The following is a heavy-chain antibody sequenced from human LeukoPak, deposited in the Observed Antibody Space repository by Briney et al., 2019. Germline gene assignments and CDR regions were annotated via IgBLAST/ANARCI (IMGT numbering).Heavy chain of an antibody. V-gene: IGHV4-59*01. Sequence: SETLSLTCTVSGGSISSYYWSWIRQPPGKGLEWIGYIYYSGSTNYNPSLKSRVTISVDTSKNQFSLKLSSVTAADTAVYYCARVGGYYDSSGYPDYWGQGTLVTVSS. J-gene: IGHJ4*02. D-gene: IGHD3-22*01. CDR2: IYYSGST. CDR3: ARVGGYYDSSGYPDY. CDR1: GGSISSYY.